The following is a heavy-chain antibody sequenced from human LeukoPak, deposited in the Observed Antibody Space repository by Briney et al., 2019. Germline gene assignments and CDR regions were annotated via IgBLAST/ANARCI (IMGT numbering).Heavy chain of an antibody. J-gene: IGHJ4*02. CDR3: ARSSSGWPLYFDC. CDR1: GYTFTDYN. CDR2: INPKSGGT. D-gene: IGHD6-19*01. V-gene: IGHV1-2*02. Sequence: ASVKVSCTASGYTFTDYNLHWVRQAPGEGVEWMGWINPKSGGTKFAQKHQGGVTMTADTSIDTAYLELSNLKSDDTAIYYCARSSSGWPLYFDCWGQGTLVTVSS.